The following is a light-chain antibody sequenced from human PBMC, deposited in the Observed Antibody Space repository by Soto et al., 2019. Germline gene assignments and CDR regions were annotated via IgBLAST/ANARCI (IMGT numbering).Light chain of an antibody. Sequence: EFVLTQSPGTLSLSPGERATLSCRASQTVRNNYLAWYQQKPGQAPRLLICDASSRATGIPDRFSGGGSGTDFTLTISRLEPEDFAVYYCQQYGSSGTFGQGTKVDIK. J-gene: IGKJ1*01. CDR2: DAS. V-gene: IGKV3-20*01. CDR1: QTVRNNY. CDR3: QQYGSSGT.